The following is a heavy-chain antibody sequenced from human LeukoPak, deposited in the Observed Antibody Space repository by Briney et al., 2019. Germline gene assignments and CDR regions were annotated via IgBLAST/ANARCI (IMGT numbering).Heavy chain of an antibody. V-gene: IGHV1-18*01. CDR2: ISAYNGNT. J-gene: IGHJ4*02. CDR3: ARVAVAQYYFDY. Sequence: ASVTVSCKASGYTFTNYGINWVRQPPGQGLEWMGWISAYNGNTNYAENLQGRVTMTTDTSTSTAYVELRSLRSDDTAVYYCARVAVAQYYFDYWGQGTLVTVSS. CDR1: GYTFTNYG. D-gene: IGHD4-23*01.